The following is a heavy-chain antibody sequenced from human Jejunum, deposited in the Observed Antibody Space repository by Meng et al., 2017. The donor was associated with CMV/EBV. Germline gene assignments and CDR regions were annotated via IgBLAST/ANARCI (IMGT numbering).Heavy chain of an antibody. D-gene: IGHD3-10*01. V-gene: IGHV1-2*02. CDR3: ARLASGTHYYYGLDV. J-gene: IGHJ6*02. CDR1: GYTFTGYY. Sequence: GYTFTGYYMHWVRQAPGQGPEWMGFINPNTGYTNYAQKFQGRVTMTRDTSISTAYMQLARLISDDTAVYYCARLASGTHYYYGLDVWGQGTTVTVSS. CDR2: INPNTGYT.